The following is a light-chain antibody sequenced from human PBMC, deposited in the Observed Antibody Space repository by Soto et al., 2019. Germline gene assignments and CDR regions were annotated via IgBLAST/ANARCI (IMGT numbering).Light chain of an antibody. CDR2: DTS. J-gene: IGKJ1*01. CDR3: QHYNNWPWT. Sequence: TQFPATPAGSPGERATPSCKARPSVGRPLAWYQQKPGQAPRLLMFDTSPRAAGVPTRVSGSGSGTGTEFTLTISSLQSDDVAVYYCQHYNNWPWTVGQGTKVEIK. CDR1: PSVGRP. V-gene: IGKV3-15*01.